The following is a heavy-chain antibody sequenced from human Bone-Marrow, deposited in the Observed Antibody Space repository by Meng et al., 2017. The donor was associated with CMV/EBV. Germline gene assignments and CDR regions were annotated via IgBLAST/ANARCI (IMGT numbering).Heavy chain of an antibody. CDR1: GFTFSSYA. CDR2: ISSNGGST. Sequence: GESLKISCAASGFTFSSYAMHWVRQAPGKGLEYVSAISSNGGSTYYADSVKGRFTISRDNSKNTLYLQMGSLRAEDMAVYYCARAIRGVVAAIDYWGEGTLVTFSS. D-gene: IGHD2-15*01. V-gene: IGHV3-64*02. CDR3: ARAIRGVVAAIDY. J-gene: IGHJ4*02.